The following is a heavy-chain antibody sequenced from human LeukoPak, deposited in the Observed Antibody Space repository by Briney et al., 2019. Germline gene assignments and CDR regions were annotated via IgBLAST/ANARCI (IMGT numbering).Heavy chain of an antibody. CDR2: IYPGDSDT. Sequence: GESLRISCKGSGYSFTSYWIGWVRQMPGKGLEWMGIIYPGDSDTRYSPSFQGQVTISADKSISTAYLQWSSLKASDTAMYYCARLVESDVVVPAEDYFDYWGQGTLVTVSS. CDR3: ARLVESDVVVPAEDYFDY. D-gene: IGHD2-2*01. J-gene: IGHJ4*02. V-gene: IGHV5-51*01. CDR1: GYSFTSYW.